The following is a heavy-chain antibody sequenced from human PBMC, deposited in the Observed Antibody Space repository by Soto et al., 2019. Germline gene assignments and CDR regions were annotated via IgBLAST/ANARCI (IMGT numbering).Heavy chain of an antibody. CDR1: GGSFSGYY. V-gene: IGHV4-34*01. CDR3: GRGGGYFSSTSCYGRNNPYYYYYYMDV. D-gene: IGHD2-2*01. J-gene: IGHJ6*03. Sequence: SETLSLTCAVYGGSFSGYYWSWIRQPPGKGLEWIGEINHSGSTNYNPSLKSRVTISVDTSKNQFSMKLSSVTAADTAVYYCGRGGGYFSSTSCYGRNNPYYYYYYMDVWGKGTTVTVSS. CDR2: INHSGST.